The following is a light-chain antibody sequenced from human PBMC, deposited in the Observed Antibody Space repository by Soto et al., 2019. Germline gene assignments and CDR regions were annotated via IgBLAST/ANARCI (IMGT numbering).Light chain of an antibody. CDR3: TSYTSSSTLDV. CDR2: EVS. V-gene: IGLV2-14*01. Sequence: QSVLTQPASVSGSPGQSITISCTGTSSDVGGYNYVSWYQQHPGKAPELIIYEVSNRPTGVSNRFSGSKSGHTASLTISGLQSEDEADYFCTSYTSSSTLDVFGTGTKVTVL. J-gene: IGLJ1*01. CDR1: SSDVGGYNY.